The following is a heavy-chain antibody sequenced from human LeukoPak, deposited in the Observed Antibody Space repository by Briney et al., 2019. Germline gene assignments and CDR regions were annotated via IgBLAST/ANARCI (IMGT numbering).Heavy chain of an antibody. V-gene: IGHV1-46*01. CDR1: GYTFTSYY. D-gene: IGHD5-18*01. J-gene: IGHJ4*02. CDR3: ARQLWLHPFDY. CDR2: INPSGGST. Sequence: ASVKVSCKASGYTFTSYYMHWVRQALGPGLERMGIINPSGGSTSYAQKFQGRVTMTRDTSTSTVYMELSSLRSEDTAVYYCARQLWLHPFDYWGQGTLVTVSS.